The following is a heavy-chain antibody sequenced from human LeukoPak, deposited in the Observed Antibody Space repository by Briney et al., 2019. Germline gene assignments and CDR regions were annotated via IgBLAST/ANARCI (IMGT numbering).Heavy chain of an antibody. J-gene: IGHJ4*02. CDR2: ISSSSSYI. CDR3: ARDRYGGYAFDY. Sequence: GGSLRLSCAASGFTFSIYSMNWVRQAPGKGLEWVSSISSSSSYIYYVDSVKGRFTISRDNAKNSLYLQMNSLRAEDTAVYYCARDRYGGYAFDYWGQGTLATVSS. V-gene: IGHV3-21*01. CDR1: GFTFSIYS. D-gene: IGHD5-12*01.